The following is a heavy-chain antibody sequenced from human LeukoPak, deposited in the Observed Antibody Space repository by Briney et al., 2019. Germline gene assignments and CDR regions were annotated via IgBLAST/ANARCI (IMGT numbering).Heavy chain of an antibody. CDR2: ISGTGAST. CDR1: GFTFSSYA. V-gene: IGHV3-23*01. Sequence: GGPLRLSCAVSGFTFSSYAMTWVRQAPGKGLEWVSAISGTGASTYYADSVKGRFTTSRDSPRSTLYLQMNSLSNEDTAVYYCAYADNNGWYYFDYWGQGTLVTVSS. CDR3: AYADNNGWYYFDY. J-gene: IGHJ4*02. D-gene: IGHD6-19*01.